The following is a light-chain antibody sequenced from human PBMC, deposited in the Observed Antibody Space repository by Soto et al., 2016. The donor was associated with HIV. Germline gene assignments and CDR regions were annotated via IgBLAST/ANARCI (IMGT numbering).Light chain of an antibody. J-gene: IGKJ1*01. Sequence: DIQMTQSPSSLSASVGDRITITCRAGQSISSYLNWYQQKPGKALKLMIYDASSLQSGVPSRFSGCGSGTDFTLSISSLQPEDFATYYCQQTYRTPWTFGQGTKVE. V-gene: IGKV1-39*01. CDR1: QSISSY. CDR3: QQTYRTPWT. CDR2: DAS.